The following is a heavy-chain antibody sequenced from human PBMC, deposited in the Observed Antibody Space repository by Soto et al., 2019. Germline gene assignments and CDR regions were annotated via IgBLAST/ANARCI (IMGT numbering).Heavy chain of an antibody. V-gene: IGHV1-69*13. CDR2: IIPMFGTA. CDR3: ARDSPSSAASSHFDY. D-gene: IGHD1-26*01. Sequence: SVKVSCKASGGTFSSYAISWMRQAPGQGLEWMGGIIPMFGTANYAQKFQGRVTITADESKRTVYMEMSSLRSEDTAVYFCARDSPSSAASSHFDYWGQGTLVTVSS. CDR1: GGTFSSYA. J-gene: IGHJ4*02.